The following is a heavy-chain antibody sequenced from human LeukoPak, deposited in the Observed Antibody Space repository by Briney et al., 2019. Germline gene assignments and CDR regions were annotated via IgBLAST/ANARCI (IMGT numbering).Heavy chain of an antibody. J-gene: IGHJ4*02. Sequence: SETLSLTCTVSAGSITNYYWSWIRQPPGKGLEWIGYIYYSGSTNYNPSLKSRVTISVDTSKSQFSLKLSSVTAADTAVYYCARGIAVAGKTGGFDYWGQGTLVTVSS. CDR1: AGSITNYY. CDR3: ARGIAVAGKTGGFDY. CDR2: IYYSGST. D-gene: IGHD6-19*01. V-gene: IGHV4-59*01.